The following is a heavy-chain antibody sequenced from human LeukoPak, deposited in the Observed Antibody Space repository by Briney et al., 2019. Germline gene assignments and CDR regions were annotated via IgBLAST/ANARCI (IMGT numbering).Heavy chain of an antibody. CDR1: GGSFSGYY. CDR3: ASTSCYDEGATAANRFDP. Sequence: SETLSLTCAVYGGSFSGYYWSWIRQPPGKGLEWIGEINHSGSTNYNPSLKSRVTISVDTSKNQFSLKLSSVTAADTAVYYCASTSCYDEGATAANRFDPWGQGALVTVSS. V-gene: IGHV4-34*01. CDR2: INHSGST. D-gene: IGHD2-2*01. J-gene: IGHJ5*02.